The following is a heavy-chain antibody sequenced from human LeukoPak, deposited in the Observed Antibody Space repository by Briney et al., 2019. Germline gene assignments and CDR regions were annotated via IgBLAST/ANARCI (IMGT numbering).Heavy chain of an antibody. CDR3: ANLGLGRVVVVAATFDY. J-gene: IGHJ4*02. CDR2: ISGSGGST. Sequence: PGGSLRLSCAASGFTFSSYATSWVRQAPGKGLEWVSAISGSGGSTYYADSVKGRFTISRDNSKNTLYLQMNSLRAEDTAVYYCANLGLGRVVVVAATFDYWGQGTLVTVSS. V-gene: IGHV3-23*01. CDR1: GFTFSSYA. D-gene: IGHD2-15*01.